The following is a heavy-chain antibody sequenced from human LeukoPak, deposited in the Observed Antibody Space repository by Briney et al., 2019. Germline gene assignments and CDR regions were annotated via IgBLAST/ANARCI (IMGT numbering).Heavy chain of an antibody. J-gene: IGHJ4*02. CDR1: GFTFSTYP. CDR3: KEVDY. V-gene: IGHV3-30*04. CDR2: ISYDGSDK. Sequence: GGSLRLSCAASGFTFSTYPMHWVRQAPGKGLEWVAGISYDGSDKYYAASVKGRFTISRDNSKNTPYLQMNSLRAEDTAIYYCKEVDYWGQGTLVTVSS.